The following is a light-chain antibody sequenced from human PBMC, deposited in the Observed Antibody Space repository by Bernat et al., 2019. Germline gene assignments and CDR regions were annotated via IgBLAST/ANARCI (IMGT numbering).Light chain of an antibody. CDR2: HVS. Sequence: QSALTQPASVSGSPGQSITISCTGTSSDVGGYNYVSWYQHHPGKAPKLMIYHVSSRPSGVSNRFSGSKSDNTASLTISGLQADDEADYSCSSFTGSTTLVFVFGSGTKVTVL. CDR3: SSFTGSTTLVFV. V-gene: IGLV2-14*03. J-gene: IGLJ1*01. CDR1: SSDVGGYNY.